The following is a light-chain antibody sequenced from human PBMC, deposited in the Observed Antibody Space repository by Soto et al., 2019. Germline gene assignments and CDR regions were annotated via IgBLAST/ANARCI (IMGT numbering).Light chain of an antibody. CDR3: QQYGSSGT. CDR2: CAS. CDR1: QSVSNNY. Sequence: EIVLTQSPCTLSLSPGERATLSCRASQSVSNNYLAWYQQKPGQAPRPLIYCASNRATGIPDRFSGSGSGTDFTLTISRLEPEDFAVYYCQQYGSSGTFGQGTKVDIK. V-gene: IGKV3-20*01. J-gene: IGKJ1*01.